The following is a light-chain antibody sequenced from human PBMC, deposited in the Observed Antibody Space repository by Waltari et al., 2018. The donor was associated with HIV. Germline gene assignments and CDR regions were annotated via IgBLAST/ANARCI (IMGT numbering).Light chain of an antibody. CDR3: AAGDDSLSGVV. CDR2: RNN. CDR1: SSIIGSTY. Sequence: QSVLTPPPSASGTPGQRVPISFSGSSSIIGSTYVYWYQQLPGTAPKHRISRNNRRPSGVPDQFSGSKSGTAASLAISGRRSEDEAEYYCAAGDDSLSGVVFGGGTKLTVL. V-gene: IGLV1-47*01. J-gene: IGLJ2*01.